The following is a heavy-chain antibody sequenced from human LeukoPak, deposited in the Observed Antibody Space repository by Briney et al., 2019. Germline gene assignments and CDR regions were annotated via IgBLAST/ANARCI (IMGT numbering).Heavy chain of an antibody. D-gene: IGHD5-18*01. Sequence: GGSLRLSCAASGFTFGNYAMSWVRQAPGKGLEWVSTISSSGGSTYYADSVKGRFTISRDSSKNTLYLQMNSLGAEDTAVYYCAKDQGYSYGYPTFDYWGQGTLVTVSS. V-gene: IGHV3-23*01. CDR2: ISSSGGST. CDR3: AKDQGYSYGYPTFDY. CDR1: GFTFGNYA. J-gene: IGHJ4*02.